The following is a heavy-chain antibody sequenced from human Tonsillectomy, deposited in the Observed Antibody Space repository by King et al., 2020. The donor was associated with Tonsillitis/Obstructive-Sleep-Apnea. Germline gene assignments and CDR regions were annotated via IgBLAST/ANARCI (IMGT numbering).Heavy chain of an antibody. D-gene: IGHD2-2*01. Sequence: QLVQSGAEVKKPGASVKVSCKASGYTFTGYYMHWVRQAPGQGLEWMGWINPNSGGTNYAQKFQGRVTMTSDTSISTAYMELSRLRSDATAVYYCATRLLFPYCSSNSCIGWEIYGMDVWGHETTVTVAS. CDR3: ATRLLFPYCSSNSCIGWEIYGMDV. J-gene: IGHJ6*02. V-gene: IGHV1-2*02. CDR1: GYTFTGYY. CDR2: INPNSGGT.